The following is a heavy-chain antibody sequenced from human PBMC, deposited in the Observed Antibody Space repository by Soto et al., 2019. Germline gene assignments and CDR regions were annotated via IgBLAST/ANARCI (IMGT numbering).Heavy chain of an antibody. Sequence: QVQLVESGGGVVQPGRSLRLSCAASGFTFSIYGMHWVRQAPGKGLEWVAIIWHDGSIEFYADSVKGRFTISRDNSKNPLYLQMNSVRAEDTAIYYCAREGVVYCSTNSCYDDAFDIWGQGTLVTVSS. D-gene: IGHD2-2*01. J-gene: IGHJ3*02. V-gene: IGHV3-33*01. CDR3: AREGVVYCSTNSCYDDAFDI. CDR1: GFTFSIYG. CDR2: IWHDGSIE.